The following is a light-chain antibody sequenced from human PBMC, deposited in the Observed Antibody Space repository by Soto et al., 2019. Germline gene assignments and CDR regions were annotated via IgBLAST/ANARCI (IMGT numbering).Light chain of an antibody. CDR1: QGISSW. Sequence: DIQMTQSPSAVSASVGDRVTITCRASQGISSWLAWYQQKPGKAPKLLSYTVSSLQSGVPSRFSGSGSGTDFALTISRLQPEEFATYYCPQANSFPLPFGGGTMVEIK. V-gene: IGKV1-12*01. CDR2: TVS. CDR3: PQANSFPLP. J-gene: IGKJ4*01.